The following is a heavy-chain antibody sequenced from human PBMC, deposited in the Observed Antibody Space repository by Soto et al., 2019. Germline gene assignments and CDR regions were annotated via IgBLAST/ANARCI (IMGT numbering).Heavy chain of an antibody. CDR3: ARGPPPYCSGWYKYY. CDR2: INPSGGST. CDR1: GYTFTSYY. V-gene: IGHV1-46*03. J-gene: IGHJ4*02. D-gene: IGHD6-19*01. Sequence: QVQLVQSGAEVKKPGASVKVSCKASGYTFTSYYMHWVRQAPGQGLEWMGIINPSGGSTSYAQKFQGIVTMTRDTSTSTVYMELSSLGSEATAVYYCARGPPPYCSGWYKYYWGQGTLVTVSS.